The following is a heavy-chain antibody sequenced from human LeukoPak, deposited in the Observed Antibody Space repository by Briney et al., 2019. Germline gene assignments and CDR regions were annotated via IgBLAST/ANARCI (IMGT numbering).Heavy chain of an antibody. CDR1: GFTFSSYA. D-gene: IGHD6-13*01. V-gene: IGHV3-23*01. Sequence: GGSLRLACAASGFTFSSYAMSWVRQAPGKGLEWVSGISGSGGSTYYADSVKGRFTISRGNSKNTLYLQMNSLRAEDTAVYYCAKDPAAAGTAEYFQHWGQGTLVTVSS. CDR2: ISGSGGST. CDR3: AKDPAAAGTAEYFQH. J-gene: IGHJ1*01.